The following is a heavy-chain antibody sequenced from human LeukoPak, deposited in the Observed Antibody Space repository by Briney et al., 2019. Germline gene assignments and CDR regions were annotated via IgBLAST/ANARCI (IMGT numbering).Heavy chain of an antibody. V-gene: IGHV3-30*04. D-gene: IGHD3-9*01. CDR1: GGSFSSYA. Sequence: LSLTCAVYGGSFSSYAMHWVRQAPGKGLEWVAVISYDGSNKYYADSVKGRFTISRDNSKNTLYLQMNSLRAEDTAVYYCARDTRLTGYYTDGLDYWGQGTLVTVSS. CDR2: ISYDGSNK. CDR3: ARDTRLTGYYTDGLDY. J-gene: IGHJ4*02.